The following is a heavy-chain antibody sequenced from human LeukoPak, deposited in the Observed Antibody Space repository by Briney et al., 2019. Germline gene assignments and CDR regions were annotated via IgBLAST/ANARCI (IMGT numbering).Heavy chain of an antibody. CDR2: MNPNSGNT. J-gene: IGHJ6*03. CDR1: GYTFTSYD. Sequence: ASVKVSCKASGYTFTSYDINWVRQATGQGLEWMGWMNPNSGNTGYAQKFQGRVTMNRNTSISTAYMELSSLRSEDTAVYYCARALHLGYCSSTSCYDYYYMDVWGKGTTVTVSS. D-gene: IGHD2-2*01. CDR3: ARALHLGYCSSTSCYDYYYMDV. V-gene: IGHV1-8*01.